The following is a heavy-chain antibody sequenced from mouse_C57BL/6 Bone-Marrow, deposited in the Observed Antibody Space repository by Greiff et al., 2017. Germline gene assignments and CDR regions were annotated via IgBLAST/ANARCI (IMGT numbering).Heavy chain of an antibody. J-gene: IGHJ1*03. CDR2: ISNGGGSN. Sequence: EVKLMESGGGLVQPGGSLKLSCAASGFTFSDYYMYWVRQTPEKRLEWVAYISNGGGSNYYPDTVKGRFTISRDNAKNTLYLQMSRLKSEDTAMYYCARGDYYGSSSFWYFDVWGTGTTVTVSS. V-gene: IGHV5-12*01. CDR3: ARGDYYGSSSFWYFDV. D-gene: IGHD1-1*01. CDR1: GFTFSDYY.